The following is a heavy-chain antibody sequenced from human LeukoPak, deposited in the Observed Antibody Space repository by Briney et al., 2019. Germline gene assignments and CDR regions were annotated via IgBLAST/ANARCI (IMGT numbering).Heavy chain of an antibody. J-gene: IGHJ4*02. V-gene: IGHV4-30-4*08. Sequence: SETLSLTCTVSGGSISSGDYYWRWIRQPPGKGLEWIGYIYYSGSTYYNPSLKSRVTISVDTSKNQFSLKLSSVTAADTAVYYCARGGYYSNPPGYWGQGTLVTVSS. CDR1: GGSISSGDYY. D-gene: IGHD4-11*01. CDR3: ARGGYYSNPPGY. CDR2: IYYSGST.